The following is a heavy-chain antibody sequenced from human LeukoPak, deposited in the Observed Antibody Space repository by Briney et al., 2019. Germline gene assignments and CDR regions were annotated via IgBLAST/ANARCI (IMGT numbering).Heavy chain of an antibody. CDR1: GYTFTSYY. CDR3: AREVGQLLTPKYNLFDP. J-gene: IGHJ5*02. V-gene: IGHV1-46*03. D-gene: IGHD2-2*01. CDR2: INPSGGST. Sequence: ASVKVSCKASGYTFTSYYMHWVRQAPGQGLEWMGIINPSGGSTSYAQKFQGRVTMTRDTSTSTIYMELSSLRSEDTAVYYCAREVGQLLTPKYNLFDPWGQGTLVTVSS.